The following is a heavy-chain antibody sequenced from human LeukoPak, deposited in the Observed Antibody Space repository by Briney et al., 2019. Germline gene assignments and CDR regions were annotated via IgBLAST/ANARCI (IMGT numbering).Heavy chain of an antibody. CDR3: ARSILPAANAIDY. J-gene: IGHJ4*02. CDR1: GFTFSDYY. V-gene: IGHV3-11*04. Sequence: GGSLRLSCAASGFTFSDYYMNWIRQAPGKGLEWISYMSSSGSTISYADSVTGRFTASRDNAKNSLYLQMNSLRAEDTAVYYCARSILPAANAIDYWGQGTLLTVSS. D-gene: IGHD2-2*01. CDR2: MSSSGSTI.